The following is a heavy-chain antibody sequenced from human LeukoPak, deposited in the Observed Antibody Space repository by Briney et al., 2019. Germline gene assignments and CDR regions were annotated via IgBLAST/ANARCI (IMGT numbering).Heavy chain of an antibody. J-gene: IGHJ3*02. V-gene: IGHV4-4*07. CDR2: IYTTGST. CDR1: GDSISSYY. Sequence: SETLSLTCTASGDSISSYYWSWLRQPAGKGLECIGRIYTTGSTNYNPSLKSRGTMSVDTSKKQCSLKLSSVTAGDTAVYYCARRRAAAGTEAFDIWGQGTMVTVSS. CDR3: ARRRAAAGTEAFDI. D-gene: IGHD6-13*01.